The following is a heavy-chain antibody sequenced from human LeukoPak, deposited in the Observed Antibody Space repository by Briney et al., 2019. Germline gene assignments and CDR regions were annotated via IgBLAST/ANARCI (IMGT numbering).Heavy chain of an antibody. CDR2: VWYDASDQ. CDR3: ASGRGITGTDDAFDI. Sequence: GGSLRLSCAASRFKFNRYGMHWVRQAPGRGLDWVAYVWYDASDQSYADSVNGRFIISRDNSKNTLYLQMNRLRPEDTAVYYCASGRGITGTDDAFDIWGQGTMVTVSS. CDR1: RFKFNRYG. D-gene: IGHD1-7*01. J-gene: IGHJ3*02. V-gene: IGHV3-30*02.